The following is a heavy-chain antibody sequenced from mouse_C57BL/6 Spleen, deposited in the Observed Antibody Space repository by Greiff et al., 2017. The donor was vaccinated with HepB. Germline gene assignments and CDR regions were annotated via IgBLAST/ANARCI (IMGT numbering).Heavy chain of an antibody. Sequence: EVKLMESGPGLVKPSQSLSLTCSVTGYSITSGYYWNWIRQFPGNKLEWMGYISYDGSNNYNPSLKNRISITRDTSKNQFFLKLNSVTTEDTATYYCARGAGTGFAYWGQGTLVTVSA. CDR3: ARGAGTGFAY. V-gene: IGHV3-6*01. CDR1: GYSITSGYY. D-gene: IGHD4-1*01. J-gene: IGHJ3*01. CDR2: ISYDGSN.